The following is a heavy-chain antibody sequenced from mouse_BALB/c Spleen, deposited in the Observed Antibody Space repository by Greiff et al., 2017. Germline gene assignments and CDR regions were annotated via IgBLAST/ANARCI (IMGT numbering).Heavy chain of an antibody. Sequence: VQLQQSGPGLVQPSQSLSITCTVSGFSLTSYGVHWVRQSPGKGLEWLGVIWSGGSTDYNAAFISRLSISKDNSKSQVFFKMNSLQANDTAIYYCARNGGFYYGTKWYFEVWGAGTTVTVSS. D-gene: IGHD1-1*01. V-gene: IGHV2-2*02. J-gene: IGHJ1*01. CDR3: ARNGGFYYGTKWYFEV. CDR2: IWSGGST. CDR1: GFSLTSYG.